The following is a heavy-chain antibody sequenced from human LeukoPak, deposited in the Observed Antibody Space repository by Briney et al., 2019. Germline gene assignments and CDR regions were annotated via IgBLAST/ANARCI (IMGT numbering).Heavy chain of an antibody. CDR3: ARGGSARGEYYDFWSGYQSFDY. CDR1: GFTFSSYS. D-gene: IGHD3-3*01. J-gene: IGHJ4*02. CDR2: ISSSSSYI. Sequence: GGSLRLSCAASGFTFSSYSMNWVRQAPGKGLEWVSSISSSSSYIYYADSVKGRFTISRDNAKNSLYLQMNSLRAEDTAVYYCARGGSARGEYYDFWSGYQSFDYWGQGTLVTVSS. V-gene: IGHV3-21*01.